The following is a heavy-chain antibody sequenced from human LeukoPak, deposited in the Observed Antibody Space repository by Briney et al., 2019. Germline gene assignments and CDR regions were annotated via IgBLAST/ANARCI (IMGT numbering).Heavy chain of an antibody. D-gene: IGHD2-15*01. Sequence: PGGSLRLSCAASGFTFSTYGMHWVRQAPGKGLEWVTSIHYDGTNKYYAEAVKGRFTISRDNSKNTLYLQMNSLRAEDTAVYYCARANLGYCSGGSCPFAYWGQGTLVTVSS. CDR2: IHYDGTNK. V-gene: IGHV3-30*02. CDR1: GFTFSTYG. J-gene: IGHJ4*02. CDR3: ARANLGYCSGGSCPFAY.